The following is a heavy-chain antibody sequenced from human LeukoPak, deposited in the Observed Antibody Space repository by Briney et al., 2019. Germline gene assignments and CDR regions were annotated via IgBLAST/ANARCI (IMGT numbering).Heavy chain of an antibody. CDR3: ARDQYYYDSSGYRYYGMDV. Sequence: GASVKVSCKASGYTFTDYDINWVRQATGQGLEWMGWMNPNSGNTGYTQKFQGRVTMTRNTSISTAYMELSSLRSEDTAVYYCARDQYYYDSSGYRYYGMDVWGQGTTVTVSS. CDR1: GYTFTDYD. D-gene: IGHD3-22*01. V-gene: IGHV1-8*01. J-gene: IGHJ6*02. CDR2: MNPNSGNT.